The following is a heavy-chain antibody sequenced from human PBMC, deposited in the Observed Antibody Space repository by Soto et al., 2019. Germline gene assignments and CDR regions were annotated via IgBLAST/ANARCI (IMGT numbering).Heavy chain of an antibody. CDR2: IFSNDEK. CDR1: GFSLSDTTMG. Sequence: PTLVNPSETLTLTCSVSGFSLSDTTMGVSWIRQPPRKALEWLAHIFSNDEKSYSTSLKTRLTISKDTSRSQVVLTMTNMDPVDTATYYCARIHSITWGSYFYGMDVWGQGTTVTSP. V-gene: IGHV2-26*01. D-gene: IGHD3-16*01. J-gene: IGHJ6*02. CDR3: ARIHSITWGSYFYGMDV.